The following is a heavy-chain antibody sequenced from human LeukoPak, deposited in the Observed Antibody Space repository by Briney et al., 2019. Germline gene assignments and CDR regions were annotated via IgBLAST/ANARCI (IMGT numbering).Heavy chain of an antibody. Sequence: SVKVSCKASGGTFSSYAISWVRQAPGQGLEWMGGIIPIFGTANYAQKFQGRVTITTDESTSTAYMELRSLRSDDTAVYYCAREEGSGSYYKGAYYYYYGMDVWGQGTTVTVSS. D-gene: IGHD3-10*01. CDR1: GGTFSSYA. CDR3: AREEGSGSYYKGAYYYYYGMDV. J-gene: IGHJ6*02. V-gene: IGHV1-69*05. CDR2: IIPIFGTA.